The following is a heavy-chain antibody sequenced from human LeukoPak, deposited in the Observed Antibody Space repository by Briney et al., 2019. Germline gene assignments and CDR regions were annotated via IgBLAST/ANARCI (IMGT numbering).Heavy chain of an antibody. D-gene: IGHD1-26*01. J-gene: IGHJ6*03. CDR1: GGSFSGYY. V-gene: IGHV4-34*01. Sequence: PSETLSLTCAVYGGSFSGYYWSWIRQPPGKGLEWIGEINHSGSTNYNPSLKSRVTISVDTSKNQFSLKLSSVTAADTAVYYCARGGEGATPYYHYYYMDVWGKGTTVTVSS. CDR2: INHSGST. CDR3: ARGGEGATPYYHYYYMDV.